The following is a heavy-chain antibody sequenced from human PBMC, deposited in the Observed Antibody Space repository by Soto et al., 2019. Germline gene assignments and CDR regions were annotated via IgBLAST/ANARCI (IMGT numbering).Heavy chain of an antibody. CDR2: IYYSGTT. Sequence: SETLSLTCAVSGYSISSSNWWGWIRQPPGKGLEWIGYIYYSGTTYYNPSLKSRVTMSVDTSKNQFSLKLTSVRAEDTAVYFCARVPYFDQWYFDYWGQGTLVTVSS. D-gene: IGHD3-9*01. CDR1: GYSISSSNW. CDR3: ARVPYFDQWYFDY. J-gene: IGHJ4*02. V-gene: IGHV4-28*03.